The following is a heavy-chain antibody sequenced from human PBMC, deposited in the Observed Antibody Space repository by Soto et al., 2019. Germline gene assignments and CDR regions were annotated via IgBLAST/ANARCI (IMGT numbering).Heavy chain of an antibody. D-gene: IGHD3-3*01. J-gene: IGHJ4*02. Sequence: LGESLKISCKGSGYSFTSYWIGWVRQMPGKGLEWMGIIYPGDSDTRYSPSFQGQVTISADKSISTAYLQWSSLKASDTAMYYCARSESGLYYDFWSGYYSLYYFDYWGQGTLVTVSS. CDR2: IYPGDSDT. V-gene: IGHV5-51*01. CDR3: ARSESGLYYDFWSGYYSLYYFDY. CDR1: GYSFTSYW.